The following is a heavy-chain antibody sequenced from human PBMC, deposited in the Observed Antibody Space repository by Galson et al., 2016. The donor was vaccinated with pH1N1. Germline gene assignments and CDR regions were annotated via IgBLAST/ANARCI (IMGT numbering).Heavy chain of an antibody. Sequence: SVKVSCKASGGSFAKYAVSWVRQAPGQGLEWLGRIIPIYGTPNYAQKFQDRLTITADEYTTTVYMELNSLLSADTAIYYCARPGRTETTKEGFAWGYGMDVWGQGTTVTVSS. CDR1: GGSFAKYA. CDR3: ARPGRTETTKEGFAWGYGMDV. CDR2: IIPIYGTP. V-gene: IGHV1-69*13. J-gene: IGHJ6*02. D-gene: IGHD1-1*01.